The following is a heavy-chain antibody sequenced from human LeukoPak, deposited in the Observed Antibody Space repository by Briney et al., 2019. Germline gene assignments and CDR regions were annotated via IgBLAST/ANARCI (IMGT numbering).Heavy chain of an antibody. CDR3: ASKKVPYYGSGNYIGY. D-gene: IGHD3-10*01. CDR2: IYYSGST. Sequence: KASETLSLTCTVSGGSISSYYWSWIRQPPGKGLEWIGYIYYSGSTNYNPSLKSRVTISADTSKTQFSLKLSSVTAADTAVYYCASKKVPYYGSGNYIGYWGQGTLVTVSS. CDR1: GGSISSYY. V-gene: IGHV4-59*12. J-gene: IGHJ4*02.